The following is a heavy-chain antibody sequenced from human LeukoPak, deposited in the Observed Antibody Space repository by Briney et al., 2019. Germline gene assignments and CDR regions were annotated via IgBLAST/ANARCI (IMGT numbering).Heavy chain of an antibody. V-gene: IGHV4-39*07. CDR1: GGSISSSSYY. CDR3: ARVRVGQLLFRRLYMDV. CDR2: IYYSGST. J-gene: IGHJ6*03. D-gene: IGHD2-2*01. Sequence: PSETLSLTCTVSGGSISSSSYYWGWIRQPPGKGLEWIGSIYYSGSTYYNPSLKSRVTISVDTSKNQFSLKLSSVTAADTAVYYCARVRVGQLLFRRLYMDVWGKGTTVTVSS.